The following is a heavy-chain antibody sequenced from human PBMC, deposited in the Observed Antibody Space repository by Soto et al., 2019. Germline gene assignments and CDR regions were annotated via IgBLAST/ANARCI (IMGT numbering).Heavy chain of an antibody. J-gene: IGHJ5*01. Sequence: GESLKISCKGSRDTFNTYCIGWVRQVPGKGPEWMGIIDPTDFDTVYNPSLQGRVSISVDKSIGTAYLQWSSLKASDTAMYYCARRKSYAPDFDPWGQGTLVTVYS. CDR3: ARRKSYAPDFDP. V-gene: IGHV5-51*01. CDR2: IDPTDFDT. D-gene: IGHD3-16*01. CDR1: RDTFNTYC.